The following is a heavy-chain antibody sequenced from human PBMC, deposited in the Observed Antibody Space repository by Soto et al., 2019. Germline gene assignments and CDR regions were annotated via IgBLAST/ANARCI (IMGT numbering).Heavy chain of an antibody. CDR1: GFSLSTSGVG. Sequence: QITLKESGPTLVKPTQTLTLTCTFSGFSLSTSGVGVGWIRQPPGKALEWLALIYWDDDKRYSPSLTSRLTITKDTSKNQVVLTMTNMDPVDTDTYYCAHSYSGGILRSTYYYYGMDVWGQGTTVTVAS. CDR3: AHSYSGGILRSTYYYYGMDV. J-gene: IGHJ6*02. V-gene: IGHV2-5*02. CDR2: IYWDDDK. D-gene: IGHD3-10*01.